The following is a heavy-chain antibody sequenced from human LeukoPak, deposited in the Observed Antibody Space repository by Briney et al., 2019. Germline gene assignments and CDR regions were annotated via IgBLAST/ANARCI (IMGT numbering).Heavy chain of an antibody. CDR3: AGCSGGSCTGYYFDY. D-gene: IGHD2-15*01. Sequence: GASVKVSCKASGYTFISYGISWVRQAPGQGLEWMGWISTYNGNTNYAQKLQGRVTMTTDTSTTIAYMELRSLRSDDTAVYYCAGCSGGSCTGYYFDYRGQGTPGTVSS. CDR1: GYTFISYG. J-gene: IGHJ4*02. V-gene: IGHV1-18*01. CDR2: ISTYNGNT.